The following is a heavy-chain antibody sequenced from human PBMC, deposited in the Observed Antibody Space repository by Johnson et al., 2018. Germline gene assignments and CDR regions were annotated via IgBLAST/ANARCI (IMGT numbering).Heavy chain of an antibody. CDR3: ARGLDFYGSGLDAFVM. CDR2: MNQDGSET. CDR1: GFTSRNYW. D-gene: IGHD3-10*01. J-gene: IGHJ3*02. V-gene: IGHV3-7*01. Sequence: VQLVQSGGELVQRGGSLRLSCAASGFTSRNYWMSWVRQAPGKGLEWVANMNQDGSETYYVDSVKGRFTISRDNAKNSLYLQMNSLRADDTAVYYCARGLDFYGSGLDAFVMWGQGTMVTVSS.